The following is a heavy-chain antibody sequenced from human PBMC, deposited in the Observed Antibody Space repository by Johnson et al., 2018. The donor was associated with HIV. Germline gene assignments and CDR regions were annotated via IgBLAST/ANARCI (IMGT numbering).Heavy chain of an antibody. J-gene: IGHJ3*02. V-gene: IGHV3-74*01. CDR2: INNDGSNK. CDR3: AKVGIVGATTGAFDI. CDR1: GFTFSTYW. D-gene: IGHD1-26*01. Sequence: VQLVESGGGLVQPGGSLRLSCAASGFTFSTYWMHWVRQVPGKGLMWVSRINNDGSNKYYAASVKGRFTISRDNSKNTLYLQMNSLRAEDTAVYYCAKVGIVGATTGAFDIWGQGTMVTVSS.